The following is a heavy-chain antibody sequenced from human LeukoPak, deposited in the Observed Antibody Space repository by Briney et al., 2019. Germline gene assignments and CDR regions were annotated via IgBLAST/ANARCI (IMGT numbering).Heavy chain of an antibody. V-gene: IGHV1-18*01. J-gene: IGHJ5*02. CDR1: GYTFSSYG. CDR3: ARDGPDRAAWFDP. D-gene: IGHD3-22*01. CDR2: ISDYNGNT. Sequence: ASVKVSCKASGYTFSSYGISWVQQAPGQGLEWMGWISDYNGNTNYAQKVQGRVTMTTDPFTSTAYMELRSLRSDDTAVYYCARDGPDRAAWFDPWGQGTLVTVSS.